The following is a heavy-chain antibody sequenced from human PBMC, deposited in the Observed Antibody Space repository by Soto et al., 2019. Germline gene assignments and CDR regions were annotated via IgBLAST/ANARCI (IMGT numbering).Heavy chain of an antibody. V-gene: IGHV3-33*01. CDR2: IWYDGSKT. CDR3: ARDHKIQRGNWFDP. Sequence: QVQMVESGGGVVQPGRSLRLSCAASGFTFNRYGMHWVRQAPGKGLEWLTMIWYDGSKTNYAESVKGRFTISRDNSRNTVNLQMDSLRVEDTAVYYCARDHKIQRGNWFDPWGQGTVVTVSP. D-gene: IGHD5-18*01. CDR1: GFTFNRYG. J-gene: IGHJ5*02.